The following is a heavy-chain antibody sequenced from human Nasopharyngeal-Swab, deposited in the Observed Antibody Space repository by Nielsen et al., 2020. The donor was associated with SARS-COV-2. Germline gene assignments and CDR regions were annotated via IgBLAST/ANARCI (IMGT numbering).Heavy chain of an antibody. J-gene: IGHJ4*02. CDR3: ARGTVGVTFDY. Sequence: GSLRLSCTVSGGSITSSSYYWVWIRQPPGKGLEWIGTIYSSGSTLYNPSLKTRVILSLGTSKNQFSLKLTSVTAADTAVYYCARGTVGVTFDYWGQGTLVTVSS. CDR1: GGSITSSSYY. CDR2: IYSSGST. D-gene: IGHD1-26*01. V-gene: IGHV4-39*07.